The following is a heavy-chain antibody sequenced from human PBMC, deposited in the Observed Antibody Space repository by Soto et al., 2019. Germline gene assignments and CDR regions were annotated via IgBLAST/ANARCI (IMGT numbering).Heavy chain of an antibody. J-gene: IGHJ4*02. CDR1: GVTFTNLA. CDR3: TNDIVVVMTANND. CDR2: ISGDGLHT. D-gene: IGHD2-21*02. V-gene: IGHV3-23*01. Sequence: RLSCAASGVTFTNLAMSWVRQPPGRGLEWVSTISGDGLHTYYADSVKGRFAISRDSPKNMLYLQMDRLRAGDTATYYCTNDIVVVMTANNDWGLGTPVTVSS.